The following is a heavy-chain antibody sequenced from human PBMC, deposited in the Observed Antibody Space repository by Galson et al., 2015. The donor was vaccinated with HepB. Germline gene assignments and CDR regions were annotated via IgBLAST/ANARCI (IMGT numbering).Heavy chain of an antibody. D-gene: IGHD2-2*01. CDR1: GYMFTYYW. J-gene: IGHJ3*01. Sequence: QSGAEVKKPGESLKIFCQGSGYMFTYYWISWVRQMPGKGLEWMGAIYLLDSRSKYSPSFEGHVTMSADKSTKTAYLQWSSLKASDSAIYYCGRHKYSTSLNDALEVWGQGTLVTVSS. V-gene: IGHV5-51*01. CDR3: GRHKYSTSLNDALEV. CDR2: IYLLDSRS.